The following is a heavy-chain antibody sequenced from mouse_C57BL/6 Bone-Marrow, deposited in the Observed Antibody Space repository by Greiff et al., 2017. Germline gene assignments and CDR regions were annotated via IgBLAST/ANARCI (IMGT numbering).Heavy chain of an antibody. D-gene: IGHD1-1*01. J-gene: IGHJ1*03. V-gene: IGHV5-4*01. CDR3: AIDPSYYGSSHWYFDV. CDR2: ISDGGSYT. Sequence: EVMLVESGGGLVKPGGSLKLSCAASGFTFSSYAMSWVRQTPEKRLEWVATISDGGSYTYYPDNVKGRFTISRDNAKNNLYLQMSHLKSEDTAMYYCAIDPSYYGSSHWYFDVWGTGTTVTVSS. CDR1: GFTFSSYA.